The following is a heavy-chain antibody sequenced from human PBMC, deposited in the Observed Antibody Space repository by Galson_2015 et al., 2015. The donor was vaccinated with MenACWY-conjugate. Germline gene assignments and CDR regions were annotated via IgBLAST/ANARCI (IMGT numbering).Heavy chain of an antibody. V-gene: IGHV1-46*02. Sequence: SVKVSCKASGYTFNTYYMHWVRQAPGQGLEWVGIINPYGGSTTYAQKFQGRVTITRDTSTSTVYMELSSLRSEDTAVYYCARGRGSYYYGMDVWGQGTTVTVSS. CDR1: GYTFNTYY. D-gene: IGHD1-26*01. CDR3: ARGRGSYYYGMDV. CDR2: INPYGGST. J-gene: IGHJ6*02.